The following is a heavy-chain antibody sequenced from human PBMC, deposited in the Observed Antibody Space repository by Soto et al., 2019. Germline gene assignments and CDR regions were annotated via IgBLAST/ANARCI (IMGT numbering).Heavy chain of an antibody. CDR1: GFSFSSYA. J-gene: IGHJ4*02. CDR3: AKRLIYHSAWYYFDY. CDR2: ISAGGGTT. V-gene: IGHV3-23*01. Sequence: EVQLLESGGGLVQPGGSLRLSCAASGFSFSSYAMSWVRQAPGKGLEWVSTISAGGGTTYYADSVKGRFTISRDNSENTLYLQMNSLRAEDTAVYYCAKRLIYHSAWYYFDYWCQGTLVTVSS. D-gene: IGHD6-19*01.